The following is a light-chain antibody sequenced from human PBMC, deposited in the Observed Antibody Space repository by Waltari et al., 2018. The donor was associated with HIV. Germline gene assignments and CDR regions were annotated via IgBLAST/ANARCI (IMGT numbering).Light chain of an antibody. J-gene: IGLJ2*01. Sequence: QSVLTQPPSASGTPGQRVTISCSGRNSNIGSNTVHWYQQLPGTAPKRLIDGNTQRPSGVPDRFSGSKSGTSASLAISGLQSEDEADYYCAAWDDSLNGEVVFGGGTKLTVL. V-gene: IGLV1-44*01. CDR3: AAWDDSLNGEVV. CDR1: NSNIGSNT. CDR2: GNT.